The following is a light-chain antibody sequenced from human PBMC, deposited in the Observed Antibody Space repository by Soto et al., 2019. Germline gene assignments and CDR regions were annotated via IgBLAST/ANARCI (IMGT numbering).Light chain of an antibody. CDR1: SSDVGGYNY. J-gene: IGLJ1*01. V-gene: IGLV2-14*01. Sequence: QSAPTQPASVSGSPGQSITISCTGTSSDVGGYNYVSWYQQHPGKAPKLMIYDVSNRPSGVSNRFSASKSGNTASLTISGLQAEDEADYYCSSYTSSSTLLVFGTGTKLTVL. CDR2: DVS. CDR3: SSYTSSSTLLV.